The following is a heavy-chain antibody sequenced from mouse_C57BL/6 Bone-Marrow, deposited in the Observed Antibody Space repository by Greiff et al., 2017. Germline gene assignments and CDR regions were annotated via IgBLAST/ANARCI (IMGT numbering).Heavy chain of an antibody. V-gene: IGHV1-72*01. Sequence: QVRLQQPGAELVKPGASVKLSCKASGYTFTSYWMHWVKQRPGRGLEWIGRIDPNSGGTKYNEKFKSKATLTVDKPSSTAYMQLSSLTSEDSAVYYCARNYYGSSYNWYFDVWGTGTTVTVSS. J-gene: IGHJ1*03. CDR3: ARNYYGSSYNWYFDV. CDR2: IDPNSGGT. CDR1: GYTFTSYW. D-gene: IGHD1-1*01.